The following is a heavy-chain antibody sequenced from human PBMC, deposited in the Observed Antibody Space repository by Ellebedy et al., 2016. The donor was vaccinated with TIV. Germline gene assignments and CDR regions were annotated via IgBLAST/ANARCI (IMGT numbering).Heavy chain of an antibody. D-gene: IGHD3-10*01. J-gene: IGHJ6*02. CDR3: ARDSSGSYYSQGSYYGMDV. Sequence: ASVKVSCKASGYTFTGYYMHWVRQAPGQGLEWMGWINPNSGGTNYAQKFQGRVTMTRDTSISTAYMELSRLRSDDTAVYYCARDSSGSYYSQGSYYGMDVWGQGTTVTVSS. CDR2: INPNSGGT. V-gene: IGHV1-2*02. CDR1: GYTFTGYY.